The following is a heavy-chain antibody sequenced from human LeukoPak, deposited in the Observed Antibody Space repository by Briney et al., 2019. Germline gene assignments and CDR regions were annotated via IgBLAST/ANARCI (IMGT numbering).Heavy chain of an antibody. V-gene: IGHV1-46*01. D-gene: IGHD3-22*01. CDR3: ARDSRHYYDSSGYPPYFDY. CDR2: INPSGGST. J-gene: IGHJ4*02. Sequence: GASVKVSCKASGYTFTGYYMHWVRQAPGQGLEWMGIINPSGGSTSYAQKFQGRVTMTRDTSTSTVYMELSSLRSEDTAVYYCARDSRHYYDSSGYPPYFDYWGQGTLVTVSS. CDR1: GYTFTGYY.